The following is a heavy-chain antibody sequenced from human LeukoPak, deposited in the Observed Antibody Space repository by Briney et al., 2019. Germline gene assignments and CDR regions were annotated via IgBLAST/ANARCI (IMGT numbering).Heavy chain of an antibody. Sequence: SETLSLTCAVYGGSFSGYYWSWIRQPPGKGLDWIGEINHSGSTNYNPSLKSRVTISVDTSKNQFSLKLSSVTAADTAVYYCARGANGDYVTSYYFDYWGQGTLVTVSS. V-gene: IGHV4-34*01. CDR1: GGSFSGYY. D-gene: IGHD4-17*01. CDR2: INHSGST. J-gene: IGHJ4*02. CDR3: ARGANGDYVTSYYFDY.